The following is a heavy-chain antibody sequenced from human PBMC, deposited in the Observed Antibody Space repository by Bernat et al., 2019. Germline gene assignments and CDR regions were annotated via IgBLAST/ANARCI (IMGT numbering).Heavy chain of an antibody. D-gene: IGHD3-10*01. V-gene: IGHV3-74*01. CDR2: INSDGSST. CDR1: GFIFTAYD. J-gene: IGHJ4*02. Sequence: EVQLLESGGGLVQPGGSLRLSCAASGFIFTAYDMHWVRQAPGKGLVWVSRINSDGSSTSYADSVKGRFTISRDNAKNTLYLQMNSLRAEDTAVYYCARDGLLWFGEFQGVDYWGQGTLVTVSS. CDR3: ARDGLLWFGEFQGVDY.